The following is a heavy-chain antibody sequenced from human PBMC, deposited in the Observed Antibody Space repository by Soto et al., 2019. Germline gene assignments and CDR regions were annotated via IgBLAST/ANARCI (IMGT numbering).Heavy chain of an antibody. CDR2: INAGNGNT. CDR3: ARVFGVVNIYYYYGMDV. J-gene: IGHJ6*02. Sequence: ASVKVSCKASGYTFTSYAMHWVRQAPGQRLEWMGWINAGNGNTKYSQKFQGRVTITRDTSASTAYMELSSLRSEDTAVYYCARVFGVVNIYYYYGMDVWGQGNTVTVSS. CDR1: GYTFTSYA. D-gene: IGHD3-3*01. V-gene: IGHV1-3*01.